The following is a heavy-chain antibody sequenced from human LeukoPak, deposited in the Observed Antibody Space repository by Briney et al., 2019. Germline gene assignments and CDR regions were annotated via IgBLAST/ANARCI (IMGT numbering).Heavy chain of an antibody. J-gene: IGHJ4*02. Sequence: GGSLRLSCTTSGFTFGNYWMSWVRQAPGKGLEWVANIKQDGSEIHYVDSVKGRLTISGDNAKNSLYLQMNSLRADDTAVYFCAREGRDLDYWGQGALVTVSS. CDR1: GFTFGNYW. V-gene: IGHV3-7*01. CDR3: AREGRDLDY. CDR2: IKQDGSEI.